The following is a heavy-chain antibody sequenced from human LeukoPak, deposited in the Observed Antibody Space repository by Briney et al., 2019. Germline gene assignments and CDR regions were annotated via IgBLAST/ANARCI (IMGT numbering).Heavy chain of an antibody. Sequence: ASVKVSCKASGYTFTGYYMHWVRQAPGKGLEWMGRINPNSGGTNYAQKFQGRVTMTRDTSISTAYMELSRLRSDDTAVYYCASWAEMIFGVVTPDYWGQGTLVTVSS. V-gene: IGHV1-2*06. J-gene: IGHJ4*02. D-gene: IGHD3-3*01. CDR1: GYTFTGYY. CDR3: ASWAEMIFGVVTPDY. CDR2: INPNSGGT.